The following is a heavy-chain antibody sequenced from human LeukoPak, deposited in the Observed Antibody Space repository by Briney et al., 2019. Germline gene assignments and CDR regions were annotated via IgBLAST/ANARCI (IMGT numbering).Heavy chain of an antibody. CDR2: MNPNSGNT. V-gene: IGHV1-8*01. CDR3: ARLEDCSSTSCYGSLDY. D-gene: IGHD2-2*01. Sequence: ASVKVSCKASGYTFTSYDINWVRQATGQGLEWMGWMNPNSGNTGYAQKFQGRVTMTRNTSISTAYMELSSLRSEDTAVYYCARLEDCSSTSCYGSLDYWGQGTLVTVSS. J-gene: IGHJ4*02. CDR1: GYTFTSYD.